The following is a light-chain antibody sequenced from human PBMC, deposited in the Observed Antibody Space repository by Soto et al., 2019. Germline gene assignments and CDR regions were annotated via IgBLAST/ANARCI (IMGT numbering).Light chain of an antibody. CDR3: QQRDSGPLHN. V-gene: IGKV3-11*01. CDR2: DAT. J-gene: IGKJ2*01. CDR1: QSGSGY. Sequence: EVLLTQSPVTLSLSPGERATLSCRASQSGSGYLSWYQQKPGQAPRLLILDATNLPTGVPVRFSGSGSGKDFTLTISRLEPEDFAVYYCQQRDSGPLHNFGQGTKLEIK.